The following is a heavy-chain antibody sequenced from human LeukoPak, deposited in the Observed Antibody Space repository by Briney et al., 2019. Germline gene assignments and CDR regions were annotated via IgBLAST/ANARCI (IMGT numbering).Heavy chain of an antibody. V-gene: IGHV4-39*01. Sequence: TSETLSLTCTVSGGSISSSSYYWGWIRQPPGKGLEWIGSIYYSGSTYYNPSLKSRVTISVDTSKNQFSLKLSSVTAADTAVYYCARHRSYYDSSGTSYYYYYMDVWGKGTTVTISS. J-gene: IGHJ6*03. D-gene: IGHD3-22*01. CDR3: ARHRSYYDSSGTSYYYYYMDV. CDR1: GGSISSSSYY. CDR2: IYYSGST.